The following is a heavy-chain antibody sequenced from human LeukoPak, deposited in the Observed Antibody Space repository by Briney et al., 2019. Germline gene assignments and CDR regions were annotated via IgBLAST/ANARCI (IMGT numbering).Heavy chain of an antibody. V-gene: IGHV1-2*02. D-gene: IGHD6-19*01. CDR2: INPNS. CDR1: EYTFIGYY. J-gene: IGHJ3*02. Sequence: ASVKVSCKASEYTFIGYYMHWVRQAPGQGLEWMGWINPNSEGRVTMTRDTSISTAYMELSRLKSDDTAVFYCARGYSSDWLRGSGSRQRAFDIWGQQTMVTVSS. CDR3: ARGYSSDWLRGSGSRQRAFDI.